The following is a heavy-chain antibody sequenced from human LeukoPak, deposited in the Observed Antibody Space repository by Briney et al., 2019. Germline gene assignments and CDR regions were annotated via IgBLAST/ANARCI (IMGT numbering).Heavy chain of an antibody. D-gene: IGHD3-9*01. V-gene: IGHV1-69*05. CDR1: GGTFSSYA. CDR2: IIPIFGTA. CDR3: ARAKRYYDILTGYFKDYYYYMDV. J-gene: IGHJ6*03. Sequence: SVKVSCKASGGTFSSYAISWVRQAPGQGLEWMGGIIPIFGTANYAQKFQGRVTITTDESTSTAYVELSSLRSEDTAVYYCARAKRYYDILTGYFKDYYYYMDVWGKGTTVTVSS.